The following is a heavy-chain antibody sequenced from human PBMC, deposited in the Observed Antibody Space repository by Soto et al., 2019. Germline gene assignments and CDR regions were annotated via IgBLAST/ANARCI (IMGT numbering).Heavy chain of an antibody. V-gene: IGHV3-21*01. CDR2: ISSTSTYI. CDR3: ARGPMTTVTFDY. CDR1: GFIFSSQT. Sequence: EVQLVESGGGLVKPGGSLRLACAASGFIFSSQTMNWVRQAPGKGLQWVSSISSTSTYIYYADSVKGRFTISRDNAKKSLYLQMNSLSAEDTAVYYCARGPMTTVTFDYWGQGTLVTVSS. D-gene: IGHD4-17*01. J-gene: IGHJ4*02.